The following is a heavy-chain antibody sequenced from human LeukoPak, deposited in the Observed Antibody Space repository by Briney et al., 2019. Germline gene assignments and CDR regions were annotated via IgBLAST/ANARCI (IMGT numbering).Heavy chain of an antibody. CDR3: ARRGSSTSLDF. Sequence: SGPTLVNPKQTLTLTCSFAGFSLRTSGVGVGWIRQPPGKALEWLALIYWNDDKRYSPSLKSRLTVTKDASKNQVVLTMTNMDPVDTATYYCARRGSSTSLDFWVQGTLVTVSS. CDR1: GFSLRTSGVG. V-gene: IGHV2-5*01. CDR2: IYWNDDK. D-gene: IGHD1-26*01. J-gene: IGHJ4*02.